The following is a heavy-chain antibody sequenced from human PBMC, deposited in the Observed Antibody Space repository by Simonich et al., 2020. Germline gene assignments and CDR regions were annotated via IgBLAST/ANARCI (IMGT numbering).Heavy chain of an antibody. Sequence: QVQLVQSGAEVKKPGASVKVSCKASGYTFTGYYMHWVRQAPGKGLEWRGWINPKRGGKNYAQKFQGRVTMTRETSISTAYMELSRLRSDDTAVYYCARGGVQYYYYYMDVWGKGTTVTVSS. J-gene: IGHJ6*03. CDR3: ARGGVQYYYYYMDV. CDR2: INPKRGGK. CDR1: GYTFTGYY. V-gene: IGHV1-2*02. D-gene: IGHD3-3*01.